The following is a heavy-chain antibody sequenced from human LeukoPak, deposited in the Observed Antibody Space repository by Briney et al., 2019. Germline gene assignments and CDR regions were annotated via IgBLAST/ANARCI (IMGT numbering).Heavy chain of an antibody. J-gene: IGHJ5*02. CDR1: GYSISSGYY. D-gene: IGHD2-2*01. V-gene: IGHV4-38-2*01. CDR2: IYHSGST. Sequence: SETLSLTCAVSGYSISSGYYWGWIRQPPGKGLEWIGSIYHSGSTYYNPSLKSRVTISVDTSKNQFSLKLSSVTAADTAVYYCAKSGTSWPWGFDPWGQGTLVTVSS. CDR3: AKSGTSWPWGFDP.